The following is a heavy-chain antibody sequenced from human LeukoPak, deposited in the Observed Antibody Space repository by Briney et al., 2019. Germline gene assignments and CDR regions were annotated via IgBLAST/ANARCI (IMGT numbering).Heavy chain of an antibody. CDR2: ISSSGSTI. CDR3: ASVYGSGSYFHYYYGMDV. V-gene: IGHV3-48*03. D-gene: IGHD3-10*01. Sequence: GGSLRLSCAASGFTFSSYEMNWVRQAPGKGLEWVSYISSSGSTIYHADSVKGRFTISRDNAKNSLYLQMNSLRAEDTAVYYCASVYGSGSYFHYYYGMDVWGQGTTVTVSS. J-gene: IGHJ6*02. CDR1: GFTFSSYE.